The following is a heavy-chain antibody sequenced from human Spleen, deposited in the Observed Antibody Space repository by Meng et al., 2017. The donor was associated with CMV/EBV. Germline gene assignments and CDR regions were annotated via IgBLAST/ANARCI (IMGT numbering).Heavy chain of an antibody. Sequence: EGSLRLSCTGFEFTFSGYWMSWVRQAPGKGLEWVAKIKQDGSERYYVDSVKGRFIISRDNAKKSLYLQMNSLRPEDTALYYCVRDNHGFGELRQDVWGQGTTVTVSS. CDR2: IKQDGSER. CDR3: VRDNHGFGELRQDV. J-gene: IGHJ6*02. D-gene: IGHD3-10*01. CDR1: EFTFSGYW. V-gene: IGHV3-7*01.